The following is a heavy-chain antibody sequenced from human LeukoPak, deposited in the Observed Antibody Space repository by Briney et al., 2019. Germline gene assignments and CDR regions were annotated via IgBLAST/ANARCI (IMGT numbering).Heavy chain of an antibody. V-gene: IGHV3-53*05. Sequence: PGGSLRLSCAASGFTVSNNYMSWVRQAPGKGLEWVSVIYSGGSIYYADSVKGRFTISRDNSKNTLYLQMNSLRAEDTAVYYCALIKANCGGDCYPDYWGQGTLVTVSS. CDR3: ALIKANCGGDCYPDY. D-gene: IGHD2-21*02. CDR1: GFTVSNNY. CDR2: IYSGGSI. J-gene: IGHJ4*02.